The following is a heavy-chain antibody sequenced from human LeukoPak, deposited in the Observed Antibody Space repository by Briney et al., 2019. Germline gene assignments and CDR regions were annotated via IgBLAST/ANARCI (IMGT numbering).Heavy chain of an antibody. D-gene: IGHD6-19*01. CDR3: ARGQWLEDGDDAFDI. CDR1: GGSFSGYY. J-gene: IGHJ3*02. CDR2: INHSGST. V-gene: IGHV4-34*01. Sequence: SETLSLTCAVYGGSFSGYYWSWIRQPPGKGLEWIGEINHSGSTNYNPSLKSRVTISVDTSKNQFSLKLSSVTAADTAVYYCARGQWLEDGDDAFDILGQGTMVSVSS.